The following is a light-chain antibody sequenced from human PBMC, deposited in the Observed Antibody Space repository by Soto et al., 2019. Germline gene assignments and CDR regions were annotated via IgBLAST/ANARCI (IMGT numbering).Light chain of an antibody. J-gene: IGKJ5*01. Sequence: EIVLTQSPGTLSLSPGERATLSCRASQSVSITYLAWYQQKPGQAPRLLIYGASSRATGIPDRFSGSGSGTDFTLTISRLEPEDFAVYSCQQYDTSPITFGQGTRLEI. CDR3: QQYDTSPIT. CDR1: QSVSITY. V-gene: IGKV3-20*01. CDR2: GAS.